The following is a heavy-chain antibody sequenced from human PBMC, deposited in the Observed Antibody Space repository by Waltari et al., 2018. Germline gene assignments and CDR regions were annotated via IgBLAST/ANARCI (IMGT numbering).Heavy chain of an antibody. CDR1: GVSVRSGTYH. CDR2: ISYSGST. D-gene: IGHD1-1*01. Sequence: QVQLQESGPGLVKPSETLSLICSVSGVSVRSGTYHWSWVRQPPGKGLEWTGDISYSGSTNYNPSLKSRVTISVDTSKNQLSLNLSSVTAADTAVYYCARGHDYWKYYYMDVWGKGTTVTVSS. CDR3: ARGHDYWKYYYMDV. V-gene: IGHV4-61*01. J-gene: IGHJ6*03.